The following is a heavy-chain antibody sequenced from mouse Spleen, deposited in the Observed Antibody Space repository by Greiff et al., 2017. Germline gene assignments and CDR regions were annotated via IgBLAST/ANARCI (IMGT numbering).Heavy chain of an antibody. Sequence: EVKLMESGGGLVQPGGSLKLSCATSGFTFSDYYMYWVRQTPEKRLEWVAYISNGGGSTYYPDNVKGRFTISRDNAKNTLYLQMSRLKAEDTAMYYCARQDYRYEAWFAYWGQGTLVTVSA. D-gene: IGHD2-14*01. CDR1: GFTFSDYY. V-gene: IGHV5-12*02. J-gene: IGHJ3*01. CDR2: ISNGGGST. CDR3: ARQDYRYEAWFAY.